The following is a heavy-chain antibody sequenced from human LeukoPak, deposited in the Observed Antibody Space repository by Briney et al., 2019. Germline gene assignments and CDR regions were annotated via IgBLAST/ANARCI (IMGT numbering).Heavy chain of an antibody. CDR3: AKPPGLVVLGDL. D-gene: IGHD2-15*01. V-gene: IGHV3-23*01. J-gene: IGHJ5*02. CDR2: ISASGDVT. Sequence: PGGSLRLSCEASGFTFSNKVMTWVRQAPGKGLEWVSYISASGDVTYYADSVKGRFTISRDNSNNTLYLQMNSLRAEDAAVYFCAKPPGLVVLGDLWGQGTRLTVS. CDR1: GFTFSNKV.